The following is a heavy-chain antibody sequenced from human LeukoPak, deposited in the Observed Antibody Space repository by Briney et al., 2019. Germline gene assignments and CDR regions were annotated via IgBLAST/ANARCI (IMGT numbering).Heavy chain of an antibody. CDR2: IGDTSHYT. CDR3: ARFQRYCSGGSCSNWFDP. Sequence: GGPLRLSCAASGFSFSDYYMSWIRQAPGKGLEWVSFIGDTSHYTNYADSVRGRFTISRDNAKNSLYLQMNSLRAEDTAVYYCARFQRYCSGGSCSNWFDPWGQGTLVTVSS. D-gene: IGHD2-15*01. J-gene: IGHJ5*02. CDR1: GFSFSDYY. V-gene: IGHV3-11*03.